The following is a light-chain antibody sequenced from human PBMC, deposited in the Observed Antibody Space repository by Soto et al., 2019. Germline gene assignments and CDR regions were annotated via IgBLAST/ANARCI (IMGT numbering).Light chain of an antibody. V-gene: IGLV2-11*01. J-gene: IGLJ1*01. Sequence: QSVLTQPRSVSGSPGQSVTISCTGTSSDIGTFNYVSWYHQHPGKAPKVILYDVHRRPSGVPDRFSGSKSGNTASLTISGLQPEDEADYYCCSYAGKSYAFGTGTKVTVL. CDR3: CSYAGKSYA. CDR2: DVH. CDR1: SSDIGTFNY.